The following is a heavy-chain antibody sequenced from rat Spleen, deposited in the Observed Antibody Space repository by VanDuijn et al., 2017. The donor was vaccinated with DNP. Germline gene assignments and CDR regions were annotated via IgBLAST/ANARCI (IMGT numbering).Heavy chain of an antibody. Sequence: QVQLKESGPGLVQPSQTLSLTCTVSGFSLTSYHVDWVRQPPGKGLEWMGRIQSDGYTDYNSALKSRLSVSRDTSKSQVFLQMNSIQTEDTAVYFCARSQGFYYDGSYYPFAYWGQGTLVTVSS. CDR1: GFSLTSYH. D-gene: IGHD1-12*02. CDR3: ARSQGFYYDGSYYPFAY. V-gene: IGHV2-27*01. J-gene: IGHJ3*01. CDR2: IQSDGYT.